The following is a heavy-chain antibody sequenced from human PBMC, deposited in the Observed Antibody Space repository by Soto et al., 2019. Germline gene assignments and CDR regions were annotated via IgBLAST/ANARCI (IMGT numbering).Heavy chain of an antibody. V-gene: IGHV3-66*01. Sequence: PGGSLRLSCAASGFTVSSNYMSWVRQAPGKGLEWVSVIYSGGSTYYADSVKGRFTISRDNSKNTLYLQMNSLRAEDTAVYYCARDSGSSRYYYYGMDVWGQGTTVTVSS. D-gene: IGHD6-13*01. J-gene: IGHJ6*02. CDR1: GFTVSSNY. CDR2: IYSGGST. CDR3: ARDSGSSRYYYYGMDV.